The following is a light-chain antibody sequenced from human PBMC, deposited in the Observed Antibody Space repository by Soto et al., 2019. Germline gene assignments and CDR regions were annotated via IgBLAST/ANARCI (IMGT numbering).Light chain of an antibody. CDR2: QVS. V-gene: IGKV2-30*02. Sequence: DVVMTQSPLSLPVTLGQPASISCRSSQSLVHNNGNTYLAWFQQRPGKSPRRLIYQVSNRDSGVPARFSGSGSGTDFTLKISRVEAEDFGVYHCMQGTHGPHTFGQGTKLEIK. J-gene: IGKJ2*01. CDR1: QSLVHNNGNTY. CDR3: MQGTHGPHT.